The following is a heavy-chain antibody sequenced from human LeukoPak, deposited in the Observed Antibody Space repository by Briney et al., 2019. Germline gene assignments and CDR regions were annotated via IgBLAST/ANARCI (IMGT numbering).Heavy chain of an antibody. V-gene: IGHV3-7*03. CDR2: IKQDGSEK. J-gene: IGHJ6*04. D-gene: IGHD5-18*01. CDR1: GFTFSSYA. Sequence: GGSLRLSCADSGFTFSSYAMHWVRQAPGKGVEWVANIKQDGSEKYYVDSVKGRFTISRDNAKNSLYLQMNSLRAEDTAVYYCARDGLRPPFVGGMDVWGKGTTVTVSS. CDR3: ARDGLRPPFVGGMDV.